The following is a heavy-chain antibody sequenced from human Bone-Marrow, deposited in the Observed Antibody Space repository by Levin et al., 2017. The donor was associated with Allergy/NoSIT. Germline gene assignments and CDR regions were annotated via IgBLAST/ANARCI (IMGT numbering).Heavy chain of an antibody. CDR3: AKAKYSYGLDY. CDR1: GFTFSNYA. CDR2: MSSSGANT. J-gene: IGHJ4*02. D-gene: IGHD5-18*01. Sequence: GESLKISCAASGFTFSNYAMTWVRQAPGKGLEWVSGMSSSGANTYYADSVKGRFTISRDSSKNTVYLQMNSLRAEDTAIYYFAKAKYSYGLDYWGQGTRVTVSS. V-gene: IGHV3-23*01.